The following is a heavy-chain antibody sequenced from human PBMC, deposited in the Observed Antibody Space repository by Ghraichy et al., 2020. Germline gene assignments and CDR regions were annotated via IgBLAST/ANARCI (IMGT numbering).Heavy chain of an antibody. CDR1: GFIFSNYA. V-gene: IGHV3-23*01. J-gene: IGHJ4*02. D-gene: IGHD4-11*01. Sequence: GGSLRLSCAASGFIFSNYAMSWVRQAPGRGLEWVSTIGDDGSHTYYADSVKGRFTISRDNSKATLYLQLSSLRAEDTAIYYCAKTVTNSYWGQGTLVTVSS. CDR2: IGDDGSHT. CDR3: AKTVTNSY.